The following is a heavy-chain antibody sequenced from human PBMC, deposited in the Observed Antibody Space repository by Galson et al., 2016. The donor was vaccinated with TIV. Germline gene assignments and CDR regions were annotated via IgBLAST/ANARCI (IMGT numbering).Heavy chain of an antibody. D-gene: IGHD5-18*01. CDR1: GGTFSSFV. CDR2: IIPLFGEA. J-gene: IGHJ6*02. V-gene: IGHV1-69*13. Sequence: SVKVSCKASGGTFSSFVVTWVRQAPGQGLEWMGGIIPLFGEANYAQKFQGRVTISADESTSTLYMEVRSLRSEDTAVYYCAKDRNTAMDTYHYYYGMDVWGQGTTVIVSS. CDR3: AKDRNTAMDTYHYYYGMDV.